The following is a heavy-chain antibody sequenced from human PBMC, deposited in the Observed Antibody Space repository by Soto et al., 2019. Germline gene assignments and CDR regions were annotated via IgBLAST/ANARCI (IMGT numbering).Heavy chain of an antibody. V-gene: IGHV3-30*04. J-gene: IGHJ6*01. CDR2: ISYDGSNK. CDR1: GFTFSSYA. Sequence: GESLKISCAASGFTFSSYAMHWVRQAPGKGLEWVAVISYDGSNKYYADSVKGRFTISRDNSKNTLYLQMNSLRAEDTAVYYCARGSDSSGHYYYYGMDVWGQGTTVTVSS. D-gene: IGHD6-19*01. CDR3: ARGSDSSGHYYYYGMDV.